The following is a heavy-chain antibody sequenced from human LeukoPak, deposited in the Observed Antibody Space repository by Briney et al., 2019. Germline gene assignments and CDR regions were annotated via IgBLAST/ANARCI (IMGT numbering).Heavy chain of an antibody. V-gene: IGHV3-48*01. J-gene: IGHJ4*02. CDR2: ISSGSSPS. CDR1: LFTFSNYS. Sequence: GGALRLSRVASLFTFSNYSMNWVRQAPGTGLEWVSYISSGSSPSYYAASEKGRFTNSRDNAKNSLYLQMNSRRGEDTAVYYCARDLGILGYWGQGTLVTVSS. CDR3: ARDLGILGY. D-gene: IGHD1-14*01.